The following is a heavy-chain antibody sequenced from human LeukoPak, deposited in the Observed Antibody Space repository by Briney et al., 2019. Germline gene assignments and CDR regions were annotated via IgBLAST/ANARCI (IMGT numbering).Heavy chain of an antibody. V-gene: IGHV1-46*01. Sequence: GASVKVSCKASGYTFTSNYIHWVRQAPGQGLEWMGMIYPRDGSTSYAQKFQGRVTVTRDTSTSTVHMELRSLRSDDTAVYYCARVIGVAGVDYWGQGTLVTVSS. D-gene: IGHD6-19*01. CDR2: IYPRDGST. J-gene: IGHJ4*02. CDR3: ARVIGVAGVDY. CDR1: GYTFTSNY.